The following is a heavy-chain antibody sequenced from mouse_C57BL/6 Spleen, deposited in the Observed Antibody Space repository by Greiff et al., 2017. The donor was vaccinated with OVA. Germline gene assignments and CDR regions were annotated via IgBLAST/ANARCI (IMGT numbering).Heavy chain of an antibody. CDR2: ISDGGSYT. CDR3: ARDGDWDKAFAY. Sequence: EVQGVESGGGLVKPGGSLKLSCAASGFTFSSYAMSWVRQTPEKRLEWVATISDGGSYTYYPDNVKGRFTISRDNAKNNLYLQMSHLKSEDTAMYYCARDGDWDKAFAYWGQGTLVTVSA. D-gene: IGHD4-1*01. CDR1: GFTFSSYA. J-gene: IGHJ3*01. V-gene: IGHV5-4*01.